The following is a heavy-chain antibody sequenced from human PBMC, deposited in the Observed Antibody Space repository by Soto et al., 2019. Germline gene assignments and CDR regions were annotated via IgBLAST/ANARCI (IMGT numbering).Heavy chain of an antibody. D-gene: IGHD1-1*01. CDR3: ARAGGVLRYYHYHYGMDV. CDR1: GFTFSSHA. J-gene: IGHJ6*02. Sequence: GGSLRLSCAASGFTFSSHAMHWVRQAPGKGLEWVAVLSYDGSNNYYADSVKGRFTISRDTSKNTLYLQMNSLRAEDTAVYYCARAGGVLRYYHYHYGMDVWGQGTTVTVSS. V-gene: IGHV3-30-3*01. CDR2: LSYDGSNN.